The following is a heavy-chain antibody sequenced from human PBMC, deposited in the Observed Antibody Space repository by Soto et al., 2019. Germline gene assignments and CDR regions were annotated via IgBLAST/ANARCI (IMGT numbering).Heavy chain of an antibody. J-gene: IGHJ4*02. CDR2: ISTSGSSI. CDR3: ARSGNYRLDS. CDR1: GFTFSSHN. D-gene: IGHD1-26*01. Sequence: GGSLRLSCAASGFTFSSHNMNWVRQAPGKGLEWISYISTSGSSIYYADSVKGRFTISRDNARNSLYLQMSSLRAEDTALYYCARSGNYRLDSWGQGTLVTVSS. V-gene: IGHV3-48*01.